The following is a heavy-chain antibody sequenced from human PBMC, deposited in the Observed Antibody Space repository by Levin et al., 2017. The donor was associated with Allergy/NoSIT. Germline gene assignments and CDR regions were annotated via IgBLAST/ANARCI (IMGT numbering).Heavy chain of an antibody. CDR2: ISWNSGSI. J-gene: IGHJ3*02. D-gene: IGHD5-18*01. CDR1: GFTFDDYA. Sequence: SCAASGFTFDDYAMHWVRQAPGKGLEWVSGISWNSGSIGYADSVKGRFTISRDNAKNSLYLQVNSLRAEDTALYYCAKDQGDAMGAFDIWGQGTMVTVSS. CDR3: AKDQGDAMGAFDI. V-gene: IGHV3-9*01.